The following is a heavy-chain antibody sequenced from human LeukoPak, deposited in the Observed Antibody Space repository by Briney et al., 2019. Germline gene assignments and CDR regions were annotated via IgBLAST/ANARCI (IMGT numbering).Heavy chain of an antibody. CDR3: ATIDNSSGWYYFDY. Sequence: SETLSLTCTVSGGSISSYYWSWIRQPPGKGLEWIGYIYYSGSTNYNPSLKSRVTVSVDTSKNQFSLKLSSVTAADAAVYYCATIDNSSGWYYFDYWGQGTLVTVSS. J-gene: IGHJ4*02. D-gene: IGHD6-19*01. CDR2: IYYSGST. V-gene: IGHV4-59*01. CDR1: GGSISSYY.